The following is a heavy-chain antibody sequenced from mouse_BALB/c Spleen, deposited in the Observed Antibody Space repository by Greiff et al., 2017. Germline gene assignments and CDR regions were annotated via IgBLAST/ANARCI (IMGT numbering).Heavy chain of an antibody. J-gene: IGHJ3*01. CDR1: GFAFSSYD. D-gene: IGHD1-1*01. CDR3: ARHEGLRSFAY. Sequence: EVKLQESGGGLVKPGGSLKLSCAASGFAFSSYDMSWVRQTPEKRLEWVAYISSGGGSTYYPDTVKGRFTISRDNAKNTLYLQMSSLKSEDTAMYYCARHEGLRSFAYWGQGTLVTVSA. CDR2: ISSGGGST. V-gene: IGHV5-12-1*01.